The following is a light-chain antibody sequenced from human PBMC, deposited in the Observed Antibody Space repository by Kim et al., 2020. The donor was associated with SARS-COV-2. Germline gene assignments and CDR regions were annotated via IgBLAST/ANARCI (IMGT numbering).Light chain of an antibody. Sequence: EIVLTQSPATLSVSPGERATLSCRASQSAGSLLAWYQQKPGHAPRLLIYRASTLATGMPVRFSGSGSGTEFTLTISSLQSEDFAVYYCQQYYQWPITFGQGTRLEIK. CDR1: QSAGSL. J-gene: IGKJ5*01. CDR2: RAS. V-gene: IGKV3-15*01. CDR3: QQYYQWPIT.